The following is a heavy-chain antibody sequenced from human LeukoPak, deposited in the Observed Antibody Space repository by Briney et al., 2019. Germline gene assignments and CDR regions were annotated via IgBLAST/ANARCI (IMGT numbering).Heavy chain of an antibody. CDR3: AKDRVSNGDY. J-gene: IGHJ4*02. V-gene: IGHV3-23*01. D-gene: IGHD4-11*01. CDR2: ISGSTRSS. CDR1: GFTFSNYA. Sequence: RGSLRLSCAASGFTFSNYAMSWVRQAPGKGLEWVSTISGSTRSSYYADSVRGRFTISRDNSKNTLSLQMTSLRADDTAVYYCAKDRVSNGDYWGQGTLVTVSS.